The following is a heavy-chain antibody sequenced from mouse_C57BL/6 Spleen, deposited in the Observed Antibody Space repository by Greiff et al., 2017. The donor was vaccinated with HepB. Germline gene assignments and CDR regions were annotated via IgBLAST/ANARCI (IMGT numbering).Heavy chain of an antibody. CDR2: IWRGGST. CDR1: GFSLTSYG. D-gene: IGHD1-1*01. V-gene: IGHV2-5*01. CDR3: AKNLGYYGSSHYYAMDY. J-gene: IGHJ4*01. Sequence: QVQLQQSGPGLVQPSQSLSITCTVSGFSLTSYGVHWVRQSPGKGLEWLGVIWRGGSTDYNAAFMSRLSITKDNSKSQVFFKMNSLQADDTAIYYCAKNLGYYGSSHYYAMDYWGQGTSVTVSS.